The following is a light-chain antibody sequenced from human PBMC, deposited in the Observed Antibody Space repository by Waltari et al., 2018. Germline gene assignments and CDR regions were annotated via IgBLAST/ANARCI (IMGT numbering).Light chain of an antibody. V-gene: IGLV1-47*01. Sequence: QSVLTQPPSASGTPGQRVTISCSGSSSNIGSNYVYWYQQLPGTAPKLLIYRDNQRPSGVPARVSGSKSGTSASLAISGLRSEDEADYYCASWDDSLSGLWVFGGGTKLTVL. CDR2: RDN. CDR3: ASWDDSLSGLWV. J-gene: IGLJ3*02. CDR1: SSNIGSNY.